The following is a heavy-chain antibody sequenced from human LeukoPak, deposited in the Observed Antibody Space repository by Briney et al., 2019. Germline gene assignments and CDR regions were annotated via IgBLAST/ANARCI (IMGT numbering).Heavy chain of an antibody. Sequence: GSLRLSCAASGFTFSSYAMSWVRQAPGKGLEWIGEINHSGSTNYNPSLKSRVTISVDTSKNQFSLKLSSVTAADTAVYYCARGAYCGGDCYYNWFDPWGQGTLVTVSS. CDR3: ARGAYCGGDCYYNWFDP. V-gene: IGHV4-34*01. CDR1: GFTFSSYA. D-gene: IGHD2-21*02. J-gene: IGHJ5*02. CDR2: INHSGST.